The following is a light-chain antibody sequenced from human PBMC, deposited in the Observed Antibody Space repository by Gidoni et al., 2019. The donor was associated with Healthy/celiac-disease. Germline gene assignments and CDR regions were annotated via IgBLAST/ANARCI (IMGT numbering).Light chain of an antibody. CDR1: KLGDKY. V-gene: IGLV3-1*01. CDR2: QDS. Sequence: SYELTHPPSVSVSPGQTASITCSGDKLGDKYACWYQQKPGKSPVLVIYQDSKRPSGIPERFSGSNSGNTATLTISGTQAMDEADYYCQAWESRTERVFGGGTKLTVL. J-gene: IGLJ2*01. CDR3: QAWESRTERV.